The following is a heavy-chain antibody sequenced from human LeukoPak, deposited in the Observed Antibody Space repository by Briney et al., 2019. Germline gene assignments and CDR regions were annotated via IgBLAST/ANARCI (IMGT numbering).Heavy chain of an antibody. Sequence: GGSLRLSCAVSGFTVSTNHMSWVRQAPGRGLEWVSVIYNDGNTYYTDSVKGRFTISRDNSKDTVFLQMNSLRVEDTAVYYCARDREVVTAKAQMDVWGKGTTVTVSS. CDR2: IYNDGNT. V-gene: IGHV3-53*01. J-gene: IGHJ6*03. D-gene: IGHD2-21*02. CDR3: ARDREVVTAKAQMDV. CDR1: GFTVSTNH.